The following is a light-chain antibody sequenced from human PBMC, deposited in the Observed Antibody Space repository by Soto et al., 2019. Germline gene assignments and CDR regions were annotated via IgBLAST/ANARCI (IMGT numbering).Light chain of an antibody. J-gene: IGKJ1*01. CDR2: DAS. CDR1: QSISSW. CDR3: QQYSSYSRT. V-gene: IGKV1-5*01. Sequence: EIQLTQSPSTLSASVGERATISCRASQSISSWLAWYQQKPGKAPKLLIYDASSLESGVPARFSGSGSGTEFTLTISSLQPDDFATYYCQQYSSYSRTFGEGTKVDIK.